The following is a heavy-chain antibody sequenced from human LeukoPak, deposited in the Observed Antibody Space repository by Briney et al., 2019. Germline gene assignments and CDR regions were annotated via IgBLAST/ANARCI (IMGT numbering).Heavy chain of an antibody. J-gene: IGHJ4*02. Sequence: PSETLSLTCTVSGGSIGSGDYYWSWIRQPPGKGLEWIGYIYYSGSTYYNPSLKSRVTISVDTSKNQFSLKLSSVTAADTAVYYCARDPLGYCSSTSCPPDYWGQGTLVTVSS. D-gene: IGHD2-2*01. CDR2: IYYSGST. V-gene: IGHV4-30-4*08. CDR1: GGSIGSGDYY. CDR3: ARDPLGYCSSTSCPPDY.